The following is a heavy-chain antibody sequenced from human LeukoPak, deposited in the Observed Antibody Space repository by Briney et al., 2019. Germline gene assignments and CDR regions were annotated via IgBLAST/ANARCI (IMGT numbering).Heavy chain of an antibody. D-gene: IGHD3-22*01. CDR1: GFTFSSYS. CDR2: ISSSGSTI. CDR3: ARVGDYYDSSGYYYFDY. J-gene: IGHJ4*02. V-gene: IGHV3-48*04. Sequence: GGSLRLSCAASGFTFSSYSMNWVRQAPGKGLEWVSYISSSGSTIYYADSVKGRFTISRDNAKNSLYLQMNSLRAEDTAVYYCARVGDYYDSSGYYYFDYWGQGTLVTVSS.